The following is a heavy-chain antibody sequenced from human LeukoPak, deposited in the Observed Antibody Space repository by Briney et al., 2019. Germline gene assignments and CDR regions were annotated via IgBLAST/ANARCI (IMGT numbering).Heavy chain of an antibody. V-gene: IGHV3-53*01. Sequence: GGSLRLSCAASGFTVSGTHMSWVRKAPGKGLEWVWAMYTDGTTYYADSVTGRFTVSRDTSRNTLFLHMDRLRAEDTALYFCAKDEVTSGGGFASWGQGPLVIVSS. CDR1: GFTVSGTH. CDR2: MYTDGTT. CDR3: AKDEVTSGGGFAS. J-gene: IGHJ5*01. D-gene: IGHD2-21*02.